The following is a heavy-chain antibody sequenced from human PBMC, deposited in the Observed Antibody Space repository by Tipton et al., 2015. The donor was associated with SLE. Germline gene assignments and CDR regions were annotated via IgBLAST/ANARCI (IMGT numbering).Heavy chain of an antibody. CDR1: GYSISSGYY. J-gene: IGHJ1*01. V-gene: IGHV4-38-2*02. Sequence: TLSLICTVSGYSISSGYYWAWIRQSPGKGLEWVGSIYHTGITYYNPSLKSRVTISVDTSKNQFSLKLNSVTAADTAVYYCARDGSQWLAAYFHHWGQGTLVTVSS. CDR3: ARDGSQWLAAYFHH. D-gene: IGHD6-19*01. CDR2: IYHTGIT.